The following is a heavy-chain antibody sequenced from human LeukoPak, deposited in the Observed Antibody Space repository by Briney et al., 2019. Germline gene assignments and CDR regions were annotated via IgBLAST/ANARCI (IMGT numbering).Heavy chain of an antibody. D-gene: IGHD3-22*01. V-gene: IGHV4-59*01. J-gene: IGHJ4*02. Sequence: SETLSLTCTVSGGSISSYYWNWIRQPPGKGLEWIGYIYYSGSTNYNPSLKSRVTISVDTSKNQFSLKLSSVTAADTAVYYCARDSSYDSSGYLDYWGQGTLVTVSS. CDR1: GGSISSYY. CDR3: ARDSSYDSSGYLDY. CDR2: IYYSGST.